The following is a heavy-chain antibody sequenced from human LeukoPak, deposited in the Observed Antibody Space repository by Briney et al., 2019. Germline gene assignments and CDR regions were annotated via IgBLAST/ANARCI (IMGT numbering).Heavy chain of an antibody. CDR3: ASYTY. V-gene: IGHV3-66*01. D-gene: IGHD3-16*01. CDR1: GFTVSNNY. J-gene: IGHJ4*02. Sequence: GGSLRLSCAISGFTVSNNYVTWVRQAPGKGLEWVSVIYSDGSTYYADSVKGRFTIFRDNSKNTVFLHMNRLRAEDTAVYYCASYTYWGQGTLVTVSS. CDR2: IYSDGST.